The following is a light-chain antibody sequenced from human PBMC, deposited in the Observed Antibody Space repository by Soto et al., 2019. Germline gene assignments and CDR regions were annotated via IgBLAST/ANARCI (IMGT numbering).Light chain of an antibody. CDR1: QSTSSW. CDR2: KAS. Sequence: DIQMTQSPSTLSASVGDRVTITCRASQSTSSWLAWYQQKPGKAPKLLIYKASTLKSGVPSRFSGSGSGTEFTLTISSLQPDDFATYYCHQTFSTRSWTFGQGTKMDIK. CDR3: HQTFSTRSWT. V-gene: IGKV1-5*03. J-gene: IGKJ1*01.